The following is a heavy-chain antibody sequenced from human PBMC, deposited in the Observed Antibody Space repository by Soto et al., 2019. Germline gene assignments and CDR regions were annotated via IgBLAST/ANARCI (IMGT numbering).Heavy chain of an antibody. CDR2: ISSSGSTI. J-gene: IGHJ6*04. V-gene: IGHV3-11*01. CDR3: ARDPGRYYGSGSYTGVIEHNP. D-gene: IGHD3-10*01. Sequence: QVQLVESGGGLVKPGGSLRLSCAASGFTFSDYYMSWIRQAPGKGLEWVSYISSSGSTIYYADSVKGRFTISRDHAKNSLYLQMNSLRAEDTAVYYCARDPGRYYGSGSYTGVIEHNPWVKGTTVPVYS. CDR1: GFTFSDYY.